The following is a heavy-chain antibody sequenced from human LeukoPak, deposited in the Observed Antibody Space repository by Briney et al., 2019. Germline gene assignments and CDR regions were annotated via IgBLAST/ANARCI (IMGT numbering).Heavy chain of an antibody. V-gene: IGHV1-69*13. D-gene: IGHD2-2*01. J-gene: IGHJ6*02. CDR1: GGTFSSYA. CDR3: ASGIVVVPAATQYYYYYYGMDV. CDR2: IIPIFGTA. Sequence: SVKVSCKASGGTFSSYAISWVRRAPGQGLEWMGGIIPIFGTANYAQKFQGRVTITADESTSTAYMELSSLRSEDTAVYYCASGIVVVPAATQYYYYYYGMDVWGQGTTVTVSS.